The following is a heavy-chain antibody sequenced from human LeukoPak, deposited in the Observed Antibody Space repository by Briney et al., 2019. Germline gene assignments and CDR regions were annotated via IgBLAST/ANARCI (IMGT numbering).Heavy chain of an antibody. D-gene: IGHD6-19*01. V-gene: IGHV3-48*01. J-gene: IGHJ6*03. CDR2: VSRNSDTI. CDR1: GFTFSSYS. CDR3: AKYPRIAVAGSLGYYYMDV. Sequence: PGGSLRLSCAASGFTFSSYSMNWLRQTPGKGLEWVSYVSRNSDTISYADSVKGRFTISRDNSKNTLYLQMNSLRAEDTAVYYCAKYPRIAVAGSLGYYYMDVWGKGTTVTVSS.